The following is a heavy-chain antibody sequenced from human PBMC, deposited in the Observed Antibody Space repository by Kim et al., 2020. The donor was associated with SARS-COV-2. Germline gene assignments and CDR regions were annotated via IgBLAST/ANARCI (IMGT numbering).Heavy chain of an antibody. CDR1: GFTFSSYE. Sequence: GGSLRLSCAASGFTFSSYEMNWVRQAPGKGLAWVSYISSSGSFIYYADSVKGRFTISRDNAKNSLYLQMNSLRDEDTAVYYCARGYSGSWYRSAGGGFQHWGQGTLHTGSS. D-gene: IGHD6-13*01. J-gene: IGHJ1*01. V-gene: IGHV3-48*03. CDR2: ISSSGSFI. CDR3: ARGYSGSWYRSAGGGFQH.